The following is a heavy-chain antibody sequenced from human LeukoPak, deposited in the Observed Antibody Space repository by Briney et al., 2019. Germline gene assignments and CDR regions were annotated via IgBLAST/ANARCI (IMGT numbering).Heavy chain of an antibody. D-gene: IGHD2/OR15-2a*01. V-gene: IGHV3-23*01. CDR3: AKGINWFDP. CDR2: ITGSGGGT. CDR1: GFTFGGNA. Sequence: PGGSLRLSCAASGFTFGGNAMSWVRQAPGKGLEWVSSITGSGGGTYYAASVKGRFIVSRDNSKNTLYLQMNSLRAEDTAVYYCAKGINWFDPWGQGTLVTVSS. J-gene: IGHJ5*02.